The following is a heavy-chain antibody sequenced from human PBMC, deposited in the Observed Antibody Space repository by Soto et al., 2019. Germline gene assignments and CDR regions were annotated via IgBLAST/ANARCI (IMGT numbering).Heavy chain of an antibody. V-gene: IGHV1-18*01. Sequence: ASVKVSCKASGYTFTSYGISWVRQAPGQGLEWMGWISAYNGNTNYAQKLQGRVTMTTDTSTSTAYMGLRSLRSDDAAVYYCAIVDSSGYYYFDYWGQGTLVTVSS. CDR2: ISAYNGNT. CDR3: AIVDSSGYYYFDY. CDR1: GYTFTSYG. J-gene: IGHJ4*02. D-gene: IGHD3-22*01.